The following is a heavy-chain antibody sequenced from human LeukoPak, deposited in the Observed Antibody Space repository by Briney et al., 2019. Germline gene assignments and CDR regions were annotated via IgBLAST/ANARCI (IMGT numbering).Heavy chain of an antibody. V-gene: IGHV3-9*01. CDR3: AKDIERHDDYDSSGPTGYFDY. CDR2: ISWNSGSI. Sequence: TGGSLRLSCAASGFTFDDSAMHWVRQAPGKGLEWVSSISWNSGSIGYADSVKGRFTISRDNAKNSLYLQMNSLKAEDTALYYCAKDIERHDDYDSSGPTGYFDYWGQGTLVTVSS. CDR1: GFTFDDSA. J-gene: IGHJ4*02. D-gene: IGHD3-22*01.